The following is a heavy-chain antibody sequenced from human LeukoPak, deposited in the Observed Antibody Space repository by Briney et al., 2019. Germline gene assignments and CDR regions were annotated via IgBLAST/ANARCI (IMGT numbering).Heavy chain of an antibody. V-gene: IGHV1-46*01. J-gene: IGHJ6*03. CDR2: INPSGGST. CDR1: GYTFTNYF. Sequence: ASVKVSCKASGYTFTNYFMYWVRQAPGQGLEWMGIINPSGGSTNYAQKFQGRVTMTRDMSTSTVYMELSSLRSEDTAIYYCATVQYALLPGYLNYMEVWGKGTTVTISS. CDR3: ATVQYALLPGYLNYMEV. D-gene: IGHD3-9*01.